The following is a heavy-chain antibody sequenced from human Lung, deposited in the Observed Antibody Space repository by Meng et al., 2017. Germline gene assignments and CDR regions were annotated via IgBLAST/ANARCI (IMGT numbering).Heavy chain of an antibody. J-gene: IGHJ4*02. CDR1: GFTVSRNA. D-gene: IGHD4-17*01. V-gene: IGHV3-30*01. Sequence: QVRLVESGGGGVQPGTSLRLSVAASGFTVSRNAMHWVRQAPGKGLEWVAAISYDGSNQHYADSVKGRFTISRDNSENTLYLQMNSLRAEDTAVYYCARNNYGDYYFDYWGQGTLVTVSS. CDR2: ISYDGSNQ. CDR3: ARNNYGDYYFDY.